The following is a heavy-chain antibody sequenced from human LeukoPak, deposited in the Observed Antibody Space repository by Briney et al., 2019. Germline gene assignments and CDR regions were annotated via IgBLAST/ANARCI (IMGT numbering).Heavy chain of an antibody. CDR2: IYYSGST. Sequence: SETLSLTCAVSGGSISGSNWWSWVRQPPGKGLEWIGSIYYSGSTYYNPSLKSRVTISVDTSKNQFSLKLSSVTAADTAVYYCASVYDSSGYRLDYFDYWGQGTLVTVSS. J-gene: IGHJ4*02. CDR3: ASVYDSSGYRLDYFDY. V-gene: IGHV4-39*01. D-gene: IGHD3-22*01. CDR1: GGSISGSNW.